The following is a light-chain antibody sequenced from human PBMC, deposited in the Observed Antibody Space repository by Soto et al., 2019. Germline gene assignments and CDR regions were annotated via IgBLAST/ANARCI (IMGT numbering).Light chain of an antibody. V-gene: IGKV1-5*01. CDR2: NVF. CDR1: QSVSTW. CDR3: QHYNGYSRT. J-gene: IGKJ1*01. Sequence: DIQMTQSPSTLSASVGDRVTITCRASQSVSTWLAWYQQKPGRAPNLLIYNVFNLETGVPSRFSGSGSGTEFTLTISSLQPDDFATYYCQHYNGYSRTFGQGTKVEI.